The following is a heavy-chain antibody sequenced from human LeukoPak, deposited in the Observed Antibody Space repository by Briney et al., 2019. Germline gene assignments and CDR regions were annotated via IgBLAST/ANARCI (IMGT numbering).Heavy chain of an antibody. CDR1: GFTFSSYW. Sequence: SGGSLRLSCAASGFTFSSYWMHWVRQAPGKGLVWVSRINSDGSSTSYADSVKGRFTISRDNSKNTLYLQMNSLRAEDTAVYYCASSRSASIAAPMDYWGQGTLVTVSS. D-gene: IGHD6-6*01. CDR2: INSDGSST. V-gene: IGHV3-74*01. J-gene: IGHJ4*02. CDR3: ASSRSASIAAPMDY.